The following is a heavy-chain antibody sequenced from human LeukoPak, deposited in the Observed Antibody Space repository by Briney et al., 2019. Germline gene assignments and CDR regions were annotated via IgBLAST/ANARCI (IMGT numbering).Heavy chain of an antibody. Sequence: PGGSLRLSWAASGFSFRSCAMTWVRQAPGKGLEWVSGIGGSGGSTSYADSVKGRFTISRDNSKNTLYLQMNSLRAEDAAVYYCAKSLREEWLSYIFGFMDVWGQGTTVIVFS. J-gene: IGHJ6*02. D-gene: IGHD3-3*01. CDR3: AKSLREEWLSYIFGFMDV. V-gene: IGHV3-23*01. CDR2: IGGSGGST. CDR1: GFSFRSCA.